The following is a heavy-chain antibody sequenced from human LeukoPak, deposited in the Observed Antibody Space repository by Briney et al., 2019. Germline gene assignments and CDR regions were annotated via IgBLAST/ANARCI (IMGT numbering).Heavy chain of an antibody. CDR2: VRYDGSDK. J-gene: IGHJ4*02. V-gene: IGHV3-30*02. CDR1: GLTFSNYG. Sequence: GGSLRLSCAASGLTFSNYGMHWVRQAPGKGPEWVAFVRYDGSDKYYADSVKGRFTISRDNSENTLFLQMNSLRAEDTAVYYCAKDRGYFDYWGQGTLVTVSS. CDR3: AKDRGYFDY.